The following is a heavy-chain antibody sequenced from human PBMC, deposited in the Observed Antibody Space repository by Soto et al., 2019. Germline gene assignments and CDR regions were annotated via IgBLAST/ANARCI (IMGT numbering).Heavy chain of an antibody. J-gene: IGHJ4*02. CDR2: ISTYNGNT. CDR3: ARGYYYGSGSYVDY. Sequence: QVQLVQSGAEVKKPGASVTVSCKASGYSFTSYGITWVRQAPGQGLEWMGWISTYNGNTKYVQKFQDRVAMTTDTSTSTAYMELRSLRSDDTAVYYCARGYYYGSGSYVDYWGQGTLVTVSS. CDR1: GYSFTSYG. V-gene: IGHV1-18*01. D-gene: IGHD3-10*01.